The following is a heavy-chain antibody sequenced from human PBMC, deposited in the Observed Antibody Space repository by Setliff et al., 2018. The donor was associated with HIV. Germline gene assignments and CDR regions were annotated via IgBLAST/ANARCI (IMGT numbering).Heavy chain of an antibody. D-gene: IGHD6-19*01. J-gene: IGHJ4*02. CDR3: AREPSPSQWQPLYFDV. Sequence: SETLSLTCNVSGASTNAYFLSWVRHPAGTGLEWIGHIYTSGITNHNPSLKSRVTMSLDTSKEQFSLRLRSVTAADTAIYYCAREPSPSQWQPLYFDVWGRGILVTVSS. V-gene: IGHV4-4*07. CDR2: IYTSGIT. CDR1: GASTNAYF.